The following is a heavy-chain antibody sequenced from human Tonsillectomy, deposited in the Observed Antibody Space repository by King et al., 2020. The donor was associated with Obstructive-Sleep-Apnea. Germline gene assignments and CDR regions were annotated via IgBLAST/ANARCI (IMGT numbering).Heavy chain of an antibody. D-gene: IGHD3-3*01. J-gene: IGHJ4*02. V-gene: IGHV1-24*01. CDR1: GYTLTELS. CDR3: ATDRSRFGVVAGNWLVIDY. Sequence: QLVQSGAEVKKPGASVKVSCKVSGYTLTELSMHWVRQAPGKGLEWMGGFDPEDGETIYAQKFQGRVTMTEDTSTDTAYMELSSLRSEDTAVYYCATDRSRFGVVAGNWLVIDYWGQGTLVTVSS. CDR2: FDPEDGET.